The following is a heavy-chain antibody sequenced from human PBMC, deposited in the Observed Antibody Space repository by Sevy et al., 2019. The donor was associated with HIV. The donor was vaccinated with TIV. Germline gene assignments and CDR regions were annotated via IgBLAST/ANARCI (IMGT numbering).Heavy chain of an antibody. J-gene: IGHJ6*02. CDR1: GFTFSDYY. V-gene: IGHV3-11*01. CDR2: ISSSGSTI. Sequence: GGSLRLSCAASGFTFSDYYMSWIRQAPGKGLEWVSYISSSGSTIYYADSVKSRFTISRDNAKNSLYLQMNSLRAEDTAVYYCARSRKTVVVVSMYFYGMDVWGQGTTVTVSS. CDR3: ARSRKTVVVVSMYFYGMDV. D-gene: IGHD2-15*01.